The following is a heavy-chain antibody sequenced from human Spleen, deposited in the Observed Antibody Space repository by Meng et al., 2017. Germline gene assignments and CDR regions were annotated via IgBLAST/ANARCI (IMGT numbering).Heavy chain of an antibody. CDR2: ISVHNGHT. CDR3: ARGSVGGDFDP. D-gene: IGHD2-2*01. CDR1: GYTFRSYG. Sequence: QVQRVQSGAEVKKPGAPVKVSCKASGYTFRSYGISWVRQAPGQGLEWMGRISVHNGHTNYAQKFQDRVTMTTDRSTSTAYMELRSLKSDDTAVYYCARGSVGGDFDPWGQGTLVTVSS. V-gene: IGHV1-18*01. J-gene: IGHJ5*02.